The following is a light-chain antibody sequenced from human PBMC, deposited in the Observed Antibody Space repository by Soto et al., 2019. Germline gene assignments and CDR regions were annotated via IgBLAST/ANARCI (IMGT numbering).Light chain of an antibody. V-gene: IGLV1-44*01. J-gene: IGLJ1*01. CDR1: SSNIGSTT. CDR2: SND. Sequence: QSVLTQPPSASGTPGQRVIVSCSGTSSNIGSTTVSWYQQVPGTAPRLLIFSNDQRPSGIPDRFSGSESGTSASLAISGLRSDDEAYYYCASCDDSLNAYVFGPGTKVTVL. CDR3: ASCDDSLNAYV.